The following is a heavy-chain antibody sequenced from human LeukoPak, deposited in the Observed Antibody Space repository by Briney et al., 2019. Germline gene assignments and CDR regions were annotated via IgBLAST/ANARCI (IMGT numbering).Heavy chain of an antibody. V-gene: IGHV4-4*02. Sequence: SGTLSLTCAVSGGSISSSNWWSWVRQPPGKGLEWIGEIYHSGSANYNPSLKSRVTISVDTSENQFSLKLSSVTAADTAVYYRARRHDYRWGYFDYWGQGTLVTVSS. CDR2: IYHSGSA. D-gene: IGHD4-11*01. CDR1: GGSISSSNW. J-gene: IGHJ4*02. CDR3: ARRHDYRWGYFDY.